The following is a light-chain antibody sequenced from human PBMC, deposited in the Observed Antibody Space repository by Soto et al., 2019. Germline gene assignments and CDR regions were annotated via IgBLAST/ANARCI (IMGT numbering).Light chain of an antibody. CDR2: SAS. CDR3: QQLNSYPLT. CDR1: QGITSY. V-gene: IGKV1-9*01. J-gene: IGKJ4*01. Sequence: DIQLTQSPSFLSASVGDRVTITCRASQGITSYLAWYQQKPGRAPKLLIYSASTLQSGVPSRFSGSGSGTEFTLTISCLQPEDLATYYCQQLNSYPLTFGGGTKVQI.